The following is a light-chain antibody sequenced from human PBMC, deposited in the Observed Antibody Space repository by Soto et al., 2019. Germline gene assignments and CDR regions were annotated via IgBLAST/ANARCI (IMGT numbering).Light chain of an antibody. V-gene: IGKV1-12*01. Sequence: DIPVTQSPSSVSASVGDRVTITCRASQGLVNWLAWYQQKPGKAPKHLIYAASSFQSGVPSRFSGSGSGTDFTLTISRLQPEDFATYYCQQASSFPLTFGGGTKVEIK. CDR2: AAS. J-gene: IGKJ4*01. CDR3: QQASSFPLT. CDR1: QGLVNW.